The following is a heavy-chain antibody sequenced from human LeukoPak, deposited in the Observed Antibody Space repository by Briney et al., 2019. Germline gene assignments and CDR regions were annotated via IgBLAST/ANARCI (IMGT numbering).Heavy chain of an antibody. CDR2: ISGSGGST. J-gene: IGHJ4*02. CDR3: ANDRGLTLIDY. CDR1: GFTFSSYA. D-gene: IGHD3-10*01. Sequence: GGSLRLSCAASGFTFSSYAMSWVREAPGKGLEWVSAISGSGGSTYYADSVKGWFTISRENSKNTLYLQMNSLRAEDTAVYYCANDRGLTLIDYWGQGTLVTVSS. V-gene: IGHV3-23*01.